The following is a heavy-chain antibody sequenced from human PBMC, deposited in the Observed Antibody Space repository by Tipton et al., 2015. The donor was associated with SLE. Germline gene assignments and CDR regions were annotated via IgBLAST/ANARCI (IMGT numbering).Heavy chain of an antibody. J-gene: IGHJ6*02. V-gene: IGHV4-59*01. D-gene: IGHD2-2*01. Sequence: LRLSCTVSGGSISSYYWSWVRQPTGKGLEWIGYIYYSGSTNYNPSLKSRVTKSVDTSKNQFSLKLSSVTDADTAVYYCARNILVVPDDYGGMDVWDQGASVTVYS. CDR1: GGSISSYY. CDR3: ARNILVVPDDYGGMDV. CDR2: IYYSGST.